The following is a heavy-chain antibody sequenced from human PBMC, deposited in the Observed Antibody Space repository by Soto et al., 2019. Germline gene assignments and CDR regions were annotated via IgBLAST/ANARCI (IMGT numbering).Heavy chain of an antibody. V-gene: IGHV3-23*01. CDR2: IIASDVKT. CDR1: TFIFARYS. J-gene: IGHJ4*02. D-gene: IGHD3-10*01. Sequence: GGSLRPSCAPSTFIFARYSLGWVRQAQGKGLEWVSTIIASDVKTFYANSVKGPFSISRHTSQNTLYLQRNSLRAADTAIYLCARWSYPDYWGQGTRVTVSS. CDR3: ARWSYPDY.